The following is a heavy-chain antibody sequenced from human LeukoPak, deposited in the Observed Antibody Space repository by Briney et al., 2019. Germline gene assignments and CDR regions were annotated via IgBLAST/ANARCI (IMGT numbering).Heavy chain of an antibody. D-gene: IGHD3-3*01. CDR2: IYYSGST. V-gene: IGHV4-59*11. CDR1: GGSIISHY. CDR3: ARAVRTYYDFWSGYSLDAFDI. J-gene: IGHJ3*02. Sequence: SESLSLTSTVPGGSIISHYWSWIRQPPGKGLEWIGYIYYSGSTNYNPSLKSRVTISVDTSKNQFSLKLSTVTAADTAVYYCARAVRTYYDFWSGYSLDAFDIWGQGTMVTVSS.